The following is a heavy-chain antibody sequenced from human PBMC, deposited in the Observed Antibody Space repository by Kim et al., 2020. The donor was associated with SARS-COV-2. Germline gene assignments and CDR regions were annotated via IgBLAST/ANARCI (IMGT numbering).Heavy chain of an antibody. CDR2: IDPSDSYT. Sequence: GESLKISCKGSGYSFTSYWISWVRQMPGKGLEWMGRIDPSDSYTNYSPSFQGHVTISADKSISTAYLQWSSLKASDTAMYYCASEIELELLPRETYWFDPWGQGTLVTVSS. D-gene: IGHD1-7*01. V-gene: IGHV5-10-1*01. CDR1: GYSFTSYW. CDR3: ASEIELELLPRETYWFDP. J-gene: IGHJ5*02.